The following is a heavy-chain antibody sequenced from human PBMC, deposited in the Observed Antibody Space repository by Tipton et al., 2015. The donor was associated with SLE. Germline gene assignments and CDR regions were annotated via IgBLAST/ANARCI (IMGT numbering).Heavy chain of an antibody. J-gene: IGHJ4*02. Sequence: GSLRLSCAASGFSFDDFAMHWVRQPPGKGLEWVSLISWDGGSTYYADAVKGRFTISRDNSKNSLFLQMNNLRGDDTALYYCAKSRMRPAALDNWGQGTLVTVSS. CDR1: GFSFDDFA. D-gene: IGHD6-25*01. CDR3: AKSRMRPAALDN. CDR2: ISWDGGST. V-gene: IGHV3-43D*04.